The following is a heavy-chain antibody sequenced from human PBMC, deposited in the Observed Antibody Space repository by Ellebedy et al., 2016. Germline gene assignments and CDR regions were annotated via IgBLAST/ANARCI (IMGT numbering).Heavy chain of an antibody. D-gene: IGHD2-2*01. CDR2: MNPNSGNT. Sequence: ASVKVSXXASGYTFTSYDINWVRQATGQGLEWMGWMNPNSGNTGYAQKFQGRVTMTRNTSISTAYMELSSLRSEDTAVYYCARRRPWAQLHDYWGQGTLVTVSS. CDR1: GYTFTSYD. J-gene: IGHJ4*02. V-gene: IGHV1-8*01. CDR3: ARRRPWAQLHDY.